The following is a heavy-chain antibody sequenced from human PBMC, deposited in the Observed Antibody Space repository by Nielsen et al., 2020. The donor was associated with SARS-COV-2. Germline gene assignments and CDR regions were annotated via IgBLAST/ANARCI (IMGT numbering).Heavy chain of an antibody. Sequence: GESLKISCAASGFTFSSYSMNWVRQAPGKGLEWVSYISSSSSTIYYADSVKGRFTISRDNAKNSLYLQMNSLRAEDTAVYYCAREETGFITIFGVVSRYGMDVWGQGTTVTVSS. CDR2: ISSSSSTI. V-gene: IGHV3-48*04. CDR1: GFTFSSYS. J-gene: IGHJ6*02. CDR3: AREETGFITIFGVVSRYGMDV. D-gene: IGHD3-3*01.